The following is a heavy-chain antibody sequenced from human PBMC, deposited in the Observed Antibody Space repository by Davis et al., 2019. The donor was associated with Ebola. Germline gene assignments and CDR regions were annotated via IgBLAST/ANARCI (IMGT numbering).Heavy chain of an antibody. Sequence: LSCAVYGGSFSDYFWSWIRRSPGKGLEWIGKISHGGVSDYNPSLRSRVTISVDTSKNQFSLKLSSVTAADTAVYYCARRSVGGNGWFDPWGQGTLVTVSS. V-gene: IGHV4-34*01. CDR3: ARRSVGGNGWFDP. CDR2: ISHGGVS. CDR1: GGSFSDYF. J-gene: IGHJ5*02. D-gene: IGHD2-8*01.